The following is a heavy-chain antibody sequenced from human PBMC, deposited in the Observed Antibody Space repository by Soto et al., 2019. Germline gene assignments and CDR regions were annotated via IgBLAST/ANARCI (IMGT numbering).Heavy chain of an antibody. V-gene: IGHV3-49*03. D-gene: IGHD1-26*01. CDR2: IRRKDYGGTT. CDR3: TSRDSGNYFYFDF. CDR1: GFNVGDYA. Sequence: GGSLRLSCTGSGFNVGDYAMGWFRQAPGRGLEWVSFIRRKDYGGTTEYAASVKGRFTISKDDSNSIAYLQMNSLRTEDTAVYYCTSRDSGNYFYFDFWGQGSLVTVSS. J-gene: IGHJ4*02.